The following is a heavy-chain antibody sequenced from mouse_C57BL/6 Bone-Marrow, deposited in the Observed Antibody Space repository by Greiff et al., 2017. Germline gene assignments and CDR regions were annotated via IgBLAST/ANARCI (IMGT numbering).Heavy chain of an antibody. V-gene: IGHV5-17*01. CDR3: ARGNDNYEGAWFAY. Sequence: EVQLVESGGGLVQPGGSLKLSCAASGFTFSDYGMHWVRQAPEKGLEWVAYISSGSSTIYYAVTVKGRFTISRDNAKNPLFLQRNSLRSGDTAMEYCARGNDNYEGAWFAYWGQGTLVTVSA. D-gene: IGHD2-12*01. J-gene: IGHJ3*01. CDR1: GFTFSDYG. CDR2: ISSGSSTI.